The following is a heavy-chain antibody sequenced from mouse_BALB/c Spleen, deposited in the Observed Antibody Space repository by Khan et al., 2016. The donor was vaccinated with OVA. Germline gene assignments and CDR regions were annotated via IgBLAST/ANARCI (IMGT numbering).Heavy chain of an antibody. Sequence: QVQLKQSGAELMKPGASVKISCKATDYTFSSYWIEWVKQRPGHGLEWIGEILPGTGSANYNEKFKGKATFTADTSSKTAYMHLSSLTSEDSAVYYCARGYFFDYWGQGTTLTVSS. CDR3: ARGYFFDY. V-gene: IGHV1-9*01. CDR2: ILPGTGSA. J-gene: IGHJ2*01. D-gene: IGHD1-1*01. CDR1: DYTFSSYW.